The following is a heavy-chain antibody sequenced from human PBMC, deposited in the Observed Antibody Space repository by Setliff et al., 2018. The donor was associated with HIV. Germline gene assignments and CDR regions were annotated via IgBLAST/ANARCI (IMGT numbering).Heavy chain of an antibody. CDR2: IYYSGST. Sequence: PSETLSLTCTVSGGSVSSGSYYWSWIRQPPGKGLEWIGYIYYSGSTNYNPSLKSRVTMSVDTSKNQFSLKLSSMTAADTAVYYCARHIVVVTAINYYYYGMDVWGQGTTVTVSS. D-gene: IGHD2-21*02. V-gene: IGHV4-61*01. CDR3: ARHIVVVTAINYYYYGMDV. J-gene: IGHJ6*02. CDR1: GGSVSSGSYY.